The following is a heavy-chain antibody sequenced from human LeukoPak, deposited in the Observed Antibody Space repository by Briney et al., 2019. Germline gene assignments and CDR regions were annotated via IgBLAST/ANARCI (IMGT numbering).Heavy chain of an antibody. D-gene: IGHD3-3*01. Sequence: PSETLSLTCAVYGGSFSGYYWSRIRQPPGKGLEWIGEINHSGSTNYNPSLKSRVTISVDTSKNQFSLKLSSVTAADTAVYYCARSRITIFGVVTDFDYWGQGTLVTVSS. V-gene: IGHV4-34*01. J-gene: IGHJ4*02. CDR3: ARSRITIFGVVTDFDY. CDR1: GGSFSGYY. CDR2: INHSGST.